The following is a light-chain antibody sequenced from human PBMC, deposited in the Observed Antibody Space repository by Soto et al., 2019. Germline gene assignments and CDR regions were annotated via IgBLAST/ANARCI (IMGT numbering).Light chain of an antibody. Sequence: DIQMTQSPSTLSASVGDRVTITCRASQSISSWLAWYQQKPGKPPNLLIYKASTLASGVPSRFSGSGSGTEFTLTINSLQPDDFATYYCQQYNSYPLTFGGGTKVDIK. CDR1: QSISSW. J-gene: IGKJ4*01. CDR3: QQYNSYPLT. V-gene: IGKV1-5*03. CDR2: KAS.